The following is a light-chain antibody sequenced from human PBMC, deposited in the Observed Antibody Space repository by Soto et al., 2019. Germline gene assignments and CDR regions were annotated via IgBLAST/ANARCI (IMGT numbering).Light chain of an antibody. Sequence: TLLTQSPATLSLSPGESATLSCRASQSFSTYLAWYQQKPGQAPRLLIYDASNRVTGIPARFRGSGSGTDFTLTISSLEPDDFAVYYCQQRSNWQITFGQGTRLEIK. CDR1: QSFSTY. V-gene: IGKV3-11*01. CDR2: DAS. J-gene: IGKJ5*01. CDR3: QQRSNWQIT.